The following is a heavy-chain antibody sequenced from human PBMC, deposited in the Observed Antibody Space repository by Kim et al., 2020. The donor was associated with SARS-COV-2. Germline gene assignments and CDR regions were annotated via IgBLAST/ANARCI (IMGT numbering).Heavy chain of an antibody. D-gene: IGHD5-18*01. Sequence: TANYAQKFQGRVTITADESTSTAYMELSSLRSEDTAVYYCARVGYSYGYDWGQGTLVTVSS. CDR2: TA. CDR3: ARVGYSYGYD. J-gene: IGHJ4*02. V-gene: IGHV1-69*01.